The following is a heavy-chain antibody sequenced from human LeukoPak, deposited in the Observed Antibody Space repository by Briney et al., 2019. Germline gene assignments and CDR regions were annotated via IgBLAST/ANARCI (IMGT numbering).Heavy chain of an antibody. V-gene: IGHV4-59*01. CDR1: GGSISNYY. Sequence: PSEPLSLTCSVYGGSISNYYWIWIRQPPGKGLEWLGHISYSGSTNYDPSLKSRVTISVNTSKNQFSLKVTSVTAADTAVYYCARGHDGVVGWFAPWGRGTLVTVSS. D-gene: IGHD2-15*01. J-gene: IGHJ5*02. CDR3: ARGHDGVVGWFAP. CDR2: ISYSGST.